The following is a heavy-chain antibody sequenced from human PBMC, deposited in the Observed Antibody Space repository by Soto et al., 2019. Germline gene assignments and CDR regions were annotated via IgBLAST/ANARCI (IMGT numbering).Heavy chain of an antibody. V-gene: IGHV3-15*07. Sequence: EVQLVESGGGLVKPGGSLRLSCAASGFTFNNAWMNWVRQAPGKGLEWVGRIRSKADGGTTHYAAPVTDRFTISRDESKNTLHLQMNSLKTEDTAVYYCTTEPDYSNYFEYWGQGTLVTVSS. CDR1: GFTFNNAW. CDR3: TTEPDYSNYFEY. D-gene: IGHD4-4*01. J-gene: IGHJ4*02. CDR2: IRSKADGGTT.